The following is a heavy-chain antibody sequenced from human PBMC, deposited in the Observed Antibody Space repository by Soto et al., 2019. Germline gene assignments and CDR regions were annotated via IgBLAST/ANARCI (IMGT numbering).Heavy chain of an antibody. D-gene: IGHD3-22*01. J-gene: IGHJ4*02. CDR3: ARFSYYDSSAYIDS. Sequence: QVQLVESGGGVVQPGRSLRLSCAASGFTFSGYVMHWVRQAPGKGLEWVAVIWYDGSNKYYADSVKGRFTISRDNSKNTLYLQMNSLRAEDTAVFYFARFSYYDSSAYIDSWGQGTLVTVSS. CDR2: IWYDGSNK. CDR1: GFTFSGYV. V-gene: IGHV3-33*01.